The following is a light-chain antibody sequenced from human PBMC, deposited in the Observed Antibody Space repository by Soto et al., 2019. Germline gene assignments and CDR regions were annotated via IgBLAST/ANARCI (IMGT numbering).Light chain of an antibody. J-gene: IGLJ3*02. V-gene: IGLV2-23*01. CDR3: CSYAGSSTSWV. CDR2: EDS. Sequence: QSALTQPASVSGSPGQSITISCTGTSSDAGNYNFVSWYQQHPGKAAKVIIYEDSTRPSGVSNRISASKSGNTASLTISGLQAEDEADYYCCSYAGSSTSWVFGGGTKVTVL. CDR1: SSDAGNYNF.